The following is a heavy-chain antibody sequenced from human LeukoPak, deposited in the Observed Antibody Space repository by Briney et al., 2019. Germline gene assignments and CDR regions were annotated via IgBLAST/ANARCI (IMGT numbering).Heavy chain of an antibody. CDR2: ISAYNGNT. CDR1: GYTLFSYL. CDR3: ARLGELLDEYYFDY. J-gene: IGHJ4*02. Sequence: ASVKVSCRASGYTLFSYLTAWVRQAPGQGLEWMGWISAYNGNTNYAQKLQGRVTMTTDTSTSTAYMELRSLRSDDTAVYYCARLGELLDEYYFDYWGQGTLVTVSS. D-gene: IGHD1-26*01. V-gene: IGHV1-18*01.